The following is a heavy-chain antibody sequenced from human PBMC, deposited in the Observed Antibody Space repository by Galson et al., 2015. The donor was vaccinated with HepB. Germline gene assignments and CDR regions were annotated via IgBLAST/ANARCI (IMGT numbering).Heavy chain of an antibody. J-gene: IGHJ5*02. CDR2: ISAYNGNT. Sequence: SVKVSCKASGYTFTSYGISWVRQAPGQGLKWMGWISAYNGNTNYAQKLQGRVTMTTDTSTSTAYMELRSLRSDDTAVYYCARRIAAAGAGNWFDPWGQGTLVTVSS. D-gene: IGHD6-13*01. CDR1: GYTFTSYG. CDR3: ARRIAAAGAGNWFDP. V-gene: IGHV1-18*01.